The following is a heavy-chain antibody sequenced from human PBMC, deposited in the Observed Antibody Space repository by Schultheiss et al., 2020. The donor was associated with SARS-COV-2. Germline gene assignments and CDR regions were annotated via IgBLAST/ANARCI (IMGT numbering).Heavy chain of an antibody. Sequence: SETLSLTCTVSGGSISSSSYYWGWIRQPPGKGLEWIGYIYHSGSTYYNPSLKSRVTMSVDTSKNQFSLKLSSVTAADTAVYYCAKEVIAEVSDDYWGQGTTVTVSS. D-gene: IGHD6-13*01. V-gene: IGHV4-39*07. CDR2: IYHSGST. J-gene: IGHJ4*03. CDR3: AKEVIAEVSDDY. CDR1: GGSISSSSYY.